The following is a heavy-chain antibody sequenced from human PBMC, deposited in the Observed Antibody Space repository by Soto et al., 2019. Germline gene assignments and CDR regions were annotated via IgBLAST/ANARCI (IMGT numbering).Heavy chain of an antibody. Sequence: GGSLRLSCAASGYTFGSYEMNWVRQAPGKGLEWLSYISGSGSPIYYADSVKGRFTISRDSAKNSLYLQMNSLRAEDTAIYFCARGGRFFDAWGQGTLVTVSS. CDR1: GYTFGSYE. J-gene: IGHJ5*02. D-gene: IGHD3-16*01. CDR3: ARGGRFFDA. CDR2: ISGSGSPI. V-gene: IGHV3-48*03.